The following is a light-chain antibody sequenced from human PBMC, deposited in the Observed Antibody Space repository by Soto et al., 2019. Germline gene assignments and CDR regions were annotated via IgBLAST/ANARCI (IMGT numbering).Light chain of an antibody. V-gene: IGLV2-14*01. CDR3: SSYTSSSTRLLV. Sequence: QSVLTQPASVSGSPGQSITISCTGTSSDVGGYNYVSWYQQHPGKATKLMIYDVSNRPSGVSNRFSGSKSGNTASLTISWLQAEDEADYYCSSYTSSSTRLLVFGTGTKVTVL. CDR1: SSDVGGYNY. CDR2: DVS. J-gene: IGLJ1*01.